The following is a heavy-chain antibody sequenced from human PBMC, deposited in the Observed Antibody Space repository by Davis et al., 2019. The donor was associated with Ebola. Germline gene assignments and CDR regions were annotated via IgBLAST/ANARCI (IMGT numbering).Heavy chain of an antibody. CDR1: GYTFTSCG. CDR2: ISAYTGDT. Sequence: AASVKVSCKASGYTFTSCGISWVRQAPGQGLEWMGWISAYTGDTNYAQKFQGRVTISADESTSTAYMELSGLTSEDTAVYYCARERAGTRFDPWGQGTLVTVSS. V-gene: IGHV1-18*01. D-gene: IGHD1-14*01. CDR3: ARERAGTRFDP. J-gene: IGHJ5*02.